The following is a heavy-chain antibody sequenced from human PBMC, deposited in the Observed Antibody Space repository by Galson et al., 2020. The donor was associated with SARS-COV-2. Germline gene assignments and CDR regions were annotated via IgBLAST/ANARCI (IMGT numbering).Heavy chain of an antibody. CDR2: IYHSRHT. CDR1: GDSISGHF. Sequence: SETLSLTCTVSGDSISGHFWSWLRQTPGKGLEWIGFIYHSRHTTYNPSLKSRVTISVDTSNNEFSLRLSSVTAADTAVYYCVRETYFSGSGTFLSNWGQGTLVTVSS. CDR3: VRETYFSGSGTFLSN. J-gene: IGHJ4*02. D-gene: IGHD3-10*01. V-gene: IGHV4-59*11.